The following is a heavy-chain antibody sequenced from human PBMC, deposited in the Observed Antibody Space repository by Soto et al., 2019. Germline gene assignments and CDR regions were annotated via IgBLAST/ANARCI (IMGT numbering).Heavy chain of an antibody. Sequence: SETLSLTCTVSGGSISSGDYYWSWIRQPPGKGLEWIGYIYYSGSTYYNPSLKSRVTISVDTSKNQFSLKLSSVTAADTAVYYCARDVRELRGNSYYYYGMDVWGQGTTVTVSS. J-gene: IGHJ6*02. CDR2: IYYSGST. CDR1: GGSISSGDYY. CDR3: ARDVRELRGNSYYYYGMDV. D-gene: IGHD1-26*01. V-gene: IGHV4-30-4*01.